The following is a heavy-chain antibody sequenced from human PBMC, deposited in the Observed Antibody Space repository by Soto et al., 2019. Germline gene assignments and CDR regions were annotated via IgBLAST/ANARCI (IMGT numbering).Heavy chain of an antibody. Sequence: QVQLVQSGAEVKKPGSSVKVSCKASGGTFSSYAISWVRQAPGQGLEWMGGIIPIFGTANYAQKFQGRVTITADESTSTAYMELRSLRSEDTAVYYCARGGGYSYGYRLNWFDPWGQGTLVTVSS. CDR3: ARGGGYSYGYRLNWFDP. D-gene: IGHD5-18*01. V-gene: IGHV1-69*12. CDR1: GGTFSSYA. J-gene: IGHJ5*02. CDR2: IIPIFGTA.